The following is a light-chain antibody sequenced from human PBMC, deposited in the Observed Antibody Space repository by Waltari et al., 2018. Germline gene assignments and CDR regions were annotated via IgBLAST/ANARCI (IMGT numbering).Light chain of an antibody. CDR2: EDS. V-gene: IGLV2-23*01. Sequence: QSALTQPASVSGSPGQSITISCTGTSSHIGTYNLVSWYQQHPGKAPKLMVYEDSRRPSGVSNRFSGSKSGNTASLAISGLQAEDEADYYCCSYATSTTWVFGGGTKLTVL. CDR1: SSHIGTYNL. J-gene: IGLJ3*02. CDR3: CSYATSTTWV.